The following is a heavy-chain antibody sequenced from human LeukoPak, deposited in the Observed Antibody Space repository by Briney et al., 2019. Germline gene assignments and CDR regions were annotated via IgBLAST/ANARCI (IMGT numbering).Heavy chain of an antibody. CDR2: ISGSGGNT. D-gene: IGHD2-2*01. J-gene: IGHJ3*02. V-gene: IGHV3-23*01. CDR1: GFTFSSYA. Sequence: GGSLRLSCAASGFTFSSYAMSWVRQAPGKGLEWVSAISGSGGNTYYADSVKGRFTIPRDNSKNTLYLQMNSLRAEDTALYYCAKGPLCSSTSCYSLGAFDIWGQGTMVTVSS. CDR3: AKGPLCSSTSCYSLGAFDI.